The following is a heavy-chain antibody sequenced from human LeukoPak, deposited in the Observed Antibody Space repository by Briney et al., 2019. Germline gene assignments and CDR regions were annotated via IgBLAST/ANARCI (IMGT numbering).Heavy chain of an antibody. J-gene: IGHJ4*02. CDR1: GFTFSSYS. Sequence: GGSLRLSCAASGFTFSSYSMNWVRQAPGKGLEWVSSISSSSSYIYYADSVKGRFTISRDNAKNSLYLQMNSLRAEDAAVYYCARDLRSYFDYWGQGTLVTVSS. CDR2: ISSSSSYI. V-gene: IGHV3-21*01. CDR3: ARDLRSYFDY.